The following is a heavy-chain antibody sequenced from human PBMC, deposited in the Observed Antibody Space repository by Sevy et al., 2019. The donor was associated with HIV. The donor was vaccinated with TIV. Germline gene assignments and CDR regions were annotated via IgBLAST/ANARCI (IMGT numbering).Heavy chain of an antibody. V-gene: IGHV6-1*01. Sequence: SRTLSLTCAISGDSVSSNSAAWIWIRQSPPRGLEWLGRTYSRSKWYNAYAVSVKSRITINPDRSKNQFSLQLNSETPEDTAVYYCARDQYYNDSFDYWGQGTSVAVSS. CDR2: TYSRSKWYN. CDR3: ARDQYYNDSFDY. D-gene: IGHD4-17*01. CDR1: GDSVSSNSAA. J-gene: IGHJ4*02.